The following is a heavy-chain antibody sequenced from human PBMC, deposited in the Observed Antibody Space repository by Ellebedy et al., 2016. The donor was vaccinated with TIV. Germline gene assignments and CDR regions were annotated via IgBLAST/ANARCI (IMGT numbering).Heavy chain of an antibody. Sequence: ASVKVSCKASGYTFTSYGISWVRQAPGQGLEWMGWISPNKGNTNYAQNFQGRVTITADESMTTAYMDLSSLRSEDTAVYYCARVRWATVARGVPFHYGMDVWGQGTTVTVTS. D-gene: IGHD3-10*01. CDR2: ISPNKGNT. CDR1: GYTFTSYG. J-gene: IGHJ6*02. CDR3: ARVRWATVARGVPFHYGMDV. V-gene: IGHV1-18*04.